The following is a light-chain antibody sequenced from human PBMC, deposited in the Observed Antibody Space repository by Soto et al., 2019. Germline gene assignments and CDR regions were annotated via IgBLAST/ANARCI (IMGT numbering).Light chain of an antibody. Sequence: DIQMTQSPSSVSASVGDRVTITCRASRDINSWLAWYQQKPGKAPKLLIYAVSSLRSGVPSRFSGSGSGTDFTLTISSLQPEDFETYYCQQANSFHPTFGGGTKVDI. CDR2: AVS. CDR3: QQANSFHPT. CDR1: RDINSW. V-gene: IGKV1-12*01. J-gene: IGKJ4*01.